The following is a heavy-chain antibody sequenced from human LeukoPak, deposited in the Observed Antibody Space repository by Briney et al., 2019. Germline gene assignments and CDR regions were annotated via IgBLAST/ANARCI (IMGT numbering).Heavy chain of an antibody. V-gene: IGHV1-18*01. CDR3: ARDQRGDFWSGYSSY. CDR2: INTYNGNT. J-gene: IGHJ4*02. CDR1: GYSFTTYG. Sequence: ASVKVSCKASGYSFTTYGISWVRQAPGQGLEWMGWINTYNGNTHCAQKVQGRVTMTTDTSTSTAYMELRGLRSDDTAVYYCARDQRGDFWSGYSSYWGQGTLVTVSS. D-gene: IGHD3-3*01.